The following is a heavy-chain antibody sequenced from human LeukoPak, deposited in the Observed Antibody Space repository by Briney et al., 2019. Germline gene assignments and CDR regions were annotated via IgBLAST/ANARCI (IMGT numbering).Heavy chain of an antibody. J-gene: IGHJ4*02. V-gene: IGHV3-53*01. D-gene: IGHD6-19*01. CDR3: TKLKGWYGEGFFDY. Sequence: GGSLRLSCAASGFTVSSNYMSWVRQPAGKGLEWVSVLYSGGATFYADSVKGRFTISRDTSKNTLYLQMNDLRADDTAVYYCTKLKGWYGEGFFDYWGQGTLDTVSS. CDR1: GFTVSSNY. CDR2: LYSGGAT.